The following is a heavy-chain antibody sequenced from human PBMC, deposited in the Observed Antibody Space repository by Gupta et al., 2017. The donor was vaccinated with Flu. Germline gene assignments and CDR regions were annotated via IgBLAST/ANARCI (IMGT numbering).Heavy chain of an antibody. V-gene: IGHV3-23*01. J-gene: IGHJ4*02. CDR3: AKGVVIPSFDY. D-gene: IGHD3-22*01. Sequence: FTISRDNSKNTLYLQMNSLRAEDTAVYYCAKGVVIPSFDYWGQGTLVTVSS.